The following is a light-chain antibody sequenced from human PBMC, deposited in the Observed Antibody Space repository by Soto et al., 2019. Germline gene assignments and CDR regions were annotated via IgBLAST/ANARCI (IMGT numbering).Light chain of an antibody. CDR3: ATWDDSLSDYV. V-gene: IGLV1-47*01. Sequence: QSVLTQPPSASGTPGQRVTISCSGSSSNIGSNYVYWYQQLPGTAPNLHIYRNNQQPSGVPARFSASKSGTSAALAISGLRYEDEDAYYCATWDDSLSDYVFGTGTKVTVL. CDR1: SSNIGSNY. CDR2: RNN. J-gene: IGLJ1*01.